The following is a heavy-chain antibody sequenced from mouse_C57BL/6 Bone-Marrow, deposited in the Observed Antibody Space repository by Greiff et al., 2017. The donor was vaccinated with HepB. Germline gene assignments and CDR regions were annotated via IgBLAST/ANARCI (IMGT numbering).Heavy chain of an antibody. V-gene: IGHV1-54*01. Sequence: QVQLKESGAELVRPGTSVKVSCKASGYAFTNYLIEWVKQRPGQGLEWIGVINPGSGGTNYNEKFKGKATLTADKSSSTAYMQLSSLTSEDSAVYFCARPHLLYYAMDYWGQGTSVTVSS. CDR1: GYAFTNYL. CDR3: ARPHLLYYAMDY. J-gene: IGHJ4*01. CDR2: INPGSGGT.